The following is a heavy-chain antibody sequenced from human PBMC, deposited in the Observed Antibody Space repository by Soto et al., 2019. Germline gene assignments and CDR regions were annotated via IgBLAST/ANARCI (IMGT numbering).Heavy chain of an antibody. V-gene: IGHV3-21*06. D-gene: IGHD4-17*01. Sequence: EVQLVESGGGLVMPEESLRLSCAASGFTLIGYNMKWVRQAPGKGLEWVASISTSSIEIFYSDLVRGRFTIFRDNARNSLYLQMNSLRAEDTAVYYCATIGDHDGFDVWGQGTTVTVSS. CDR2: ISTSSIEI. CDR3: ATIGDHDGFDV. CDR1: GFTLIGYN. J-gene: IGHJ3*01.